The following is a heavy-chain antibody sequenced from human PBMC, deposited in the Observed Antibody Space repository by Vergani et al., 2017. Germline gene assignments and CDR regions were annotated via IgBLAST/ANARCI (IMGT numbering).Heavy chain of an antibody. D-gene: IGHD3-3*01. J-gene: IGHJ4*02. V-gene: IGHV3-30*02. CDR2: IKFDGSKK. CDR1: GYTLSNYD. CDR3: AKHFRGWSIDY. Sequence: QVQLVESGGGVVQRGGSLRLSCATSGYTLSNYDMQWIRQGPGKGLEFVAFIKFDGSKKYYADSVKGRFTLSRDFSKKTLYLQMNSLRTDDTATYYCAKHFRGWSIDYWGQGTQVIVSS.